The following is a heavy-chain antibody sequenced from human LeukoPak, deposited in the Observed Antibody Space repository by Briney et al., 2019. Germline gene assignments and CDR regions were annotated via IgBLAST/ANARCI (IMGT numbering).Heavy chain of an antibody. Sequence: GASVKVSCKASGYTFTSYDINWVRQATGQGLEWMGWMNPNSGNTGYAQKFQGRVTMTRNTSISTAYMELSSLRSEDTAVYYCARGSNYYGSGSSHFDYWGQGTLVTVSS. CDR2: MNPNSGNT. V-gene: IGHV1-8*01. J-gene: IGHJ4*02. CDR1: GYTFTSYD. CDR3: ARGSNYYGSGSSHFDY. D-gene: IGHD3-10*01.